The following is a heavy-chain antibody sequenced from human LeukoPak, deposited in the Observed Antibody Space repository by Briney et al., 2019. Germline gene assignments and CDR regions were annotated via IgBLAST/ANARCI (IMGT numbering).Heavy chain of an antibody. J-gene: IGHJ4*02. D-gene: IGHD6-6*01. V-gene: IGHV4-31*03. CDR3: ARIERSSYSLGFDY. CDR2: IYYRGTS. Sequence: SETLSLTCTVSGGSISSGGYYWSWIRQHPGKVLEWIGHIYYRGTSFYNPSLTSRVTISVDTSKNQFSLKLTSVNDADTAVYYCARIERSSYSLGFDYWGQGTLVTVSS. CDR1: GGSISSGGYY.